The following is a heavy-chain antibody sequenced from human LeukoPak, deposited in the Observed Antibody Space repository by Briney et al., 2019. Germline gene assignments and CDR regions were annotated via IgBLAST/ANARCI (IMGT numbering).Heavy chain of an antibody. Sequence: SETLSLTCTVSGYSISSGYYWGWIRQPPGQGLEWIGSIYHSGSTYYNPSLKSRVTISVDTSKNQFSLKLSSVTAADTAVYYCARATFGMTTGDDAFDIWGQGTMATVSS. J-gene: IGHJ3*02. CDR2: IYHSGST. CDR1: GYSISSGYY. CDR3: ARATFGMTTGDDAFDI. V-gene: IGHV4-38-2*02. D-gene: IGHD1-14*01.